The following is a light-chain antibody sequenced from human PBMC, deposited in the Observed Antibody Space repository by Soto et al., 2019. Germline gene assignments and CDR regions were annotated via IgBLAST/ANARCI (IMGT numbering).Light chain of an antibody. CDR3: QQYDNLQPP. Sequence: DIPMTQSPSSLSASVGDRVTITCQASQDISNYLNWYQQKPGKAPKLLIYDASNLATGVPSRFSGSGSGTDFTFTISSLQPEDIATYYCQQYDNLQPPFGQGTKLESK. CDR2: DAS. J-gene: IGKJ2*01. CDR1: QDISNY. V-gene: IGKV1-33*01.